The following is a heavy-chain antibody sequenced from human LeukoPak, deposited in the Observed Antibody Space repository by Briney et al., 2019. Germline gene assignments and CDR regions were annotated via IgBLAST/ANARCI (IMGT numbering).Heavy chain of an antibody. Sequence: SETLSLTCTVSGGSISSYYWSWIRQPPGKGLEWIGYIYNSGSTNNNPSLKSRDTISVDTSKKPFSLKLSSVTAADTAVYYCARETPYGSGSYPFDYWGQGILVTVSS. J-gene: IGHJ4*02. D-gene: IGHD3-10*01. CDR2: IYNSGST. V-gene: IGHV4-59*01. CDR1: GGSISSYY. CDR3: ARETPYGSGSYPFDY.